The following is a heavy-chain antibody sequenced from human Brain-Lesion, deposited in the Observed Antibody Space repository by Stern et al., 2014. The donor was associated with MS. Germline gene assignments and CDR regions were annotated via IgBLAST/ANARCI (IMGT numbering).Heavy chain of an antibody. CDR3: ARGERWFDS. Sequence: AQPVASGGGFVQPGGSLRLSCAASGFTFSNYWMHWVRQAPGKGLVWVSRVNNDGRRTSYADSVKGRFTMSRDNAKNTLYLQMNSLRVEDTAIYYCARGERWFDSWGQGTLVTVSS. CDR1: GFTFSNYW. D-gene: IGHD3-10*01. CDR2: VNNDGRRT. J-gene: IGHJ5*01. V-gene: IGHV3-74*02.